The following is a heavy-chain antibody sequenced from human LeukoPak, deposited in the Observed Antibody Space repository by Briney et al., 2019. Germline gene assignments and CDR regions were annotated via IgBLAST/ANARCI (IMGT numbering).Heavy chain of an antibody. Sequence: SETLSLTCTVSGGSISSYYWSWIRQPPGKGLEWIGYIYYSGSTNYTPSLKSRVTISVDTSKNQFSLKLSSVTAADTAVYYCARHEGGSYYGGGYYFDYWGQGTLVTVSS. J-gene: IGHJ4*02. CDR1: GGSISSYY. CDR3: ARHEGGSYYGGGYYFDY. V-gene: IGHV4-59*08. D-gene: IGHD1-26*01. CDR2: IYYSGST.